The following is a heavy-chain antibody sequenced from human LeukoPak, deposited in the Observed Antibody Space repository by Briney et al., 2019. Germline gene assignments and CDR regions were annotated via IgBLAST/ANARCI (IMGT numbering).Heavy chain of an antibody. V-gene: IGHV3-21*01. Sequence: PGGSLRLSCAASGFTFSSYSMNWVRQAPGKGLESVSSISSSSSYIYYADSVKGRFTISRDNAKNSLYLQMNSLRAEDTAVYYCARDGTPRRIVWGSPPGVDYWGQGTLVTVSS. CDR3: ARDGTPRRIVWGSPPGVDY. CDR2: ISSSSSYI. D-gene: IGHD3-16*01. J-gene: IGHJ4*02. CDR1: GFTFSSYS.